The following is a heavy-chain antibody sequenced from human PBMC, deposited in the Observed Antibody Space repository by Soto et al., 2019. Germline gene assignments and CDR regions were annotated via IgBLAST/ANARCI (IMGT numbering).Heavy chain of an antibody. CDR3: ARDHSGYDYEGYGMDV. J-gene: IGHJ6*02. CDR2: IWYDGSNK. Sequence: GGSLRLSCAASGFTFSSYGMHWVRQAPGKGLEWVAVIWYDGSNKYYADSVKGRFTISRDNSKNTLYLQMNSLRAEDTAVYYCARDHSGYDYEGYGMDVWGQGTTVTVSS. CDR1: GFTFSSYG. D-gene: IGHD5-12*01. V-gene: IGHV3-33*01.